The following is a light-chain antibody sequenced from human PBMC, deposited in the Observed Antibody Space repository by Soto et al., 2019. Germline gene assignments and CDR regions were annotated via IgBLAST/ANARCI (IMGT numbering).Light chain of an antibody. CDR3: QQYEWSPYT. V-gene: IGKV3-20*01. CDR1: QSVNSAH. CDR2: GAS. J-gene: IGKJ2*01. Sequence: EIVLTQSPGTLSLSPGERATLSCRASQSVNSAHFAWYHQKPGQAPKLLIDGASARATGIPDRFSGSGSGTDFNLTINALEPDDFAVYYCQQYEWSPYTLGQGTKLEIK.